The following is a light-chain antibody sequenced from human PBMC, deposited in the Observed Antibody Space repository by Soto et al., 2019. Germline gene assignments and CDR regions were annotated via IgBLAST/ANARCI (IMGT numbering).Light chain of an antibody. J-gene: IGLJ1*01. Sequence: QSALTQPASVSGSPGPSIAISCTGTSSDVGDFNYVSWYQQHPGKAPKLMIYDVGNRPSGVSIRFSGSKSGSTASLTISGLQAEDEADYYCSSFSSSTTRVFGTGTKLTVL. CDR2: DVG. CDR1: SSDVGDFNY. V-gene: IGLV2-14*01. CDR3: SSFSSSTTRV.